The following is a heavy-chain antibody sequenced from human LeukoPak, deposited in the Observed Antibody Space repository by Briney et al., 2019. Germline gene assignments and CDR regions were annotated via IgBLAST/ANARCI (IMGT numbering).Heavy chain of an antibody. Sequence: SETLSLTCTVSGASISSYYWSWIRQPPGKGLEWIGYIYYSGSTNYNPSLKSRVTISLDTSKNQFSLKLGSVTAADTALYYCARDDRRNIVGYAFDIWGQGTMVTVSS. CDR3: ARDDRRNIVGYAFDI. D-gene: IGHD5-12*01. CDR1: GASISSYY. CDR2: IYYSGST. V-gene: IGHV4-59*01. J-gene: IGHJ3*02.